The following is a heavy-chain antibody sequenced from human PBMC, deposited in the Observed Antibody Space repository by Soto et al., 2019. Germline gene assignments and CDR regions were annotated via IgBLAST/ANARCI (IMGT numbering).Heavy chain of an antibody. Sequence: ESGPTLVNPTQTLTLTCTFSGFSLSTTGVAVGWIRQSPRRALEWLAVIFWNDYKTYSPSLGSRLTITKDTSKNQVVLSMTNVDPVDTATYYCAHASVKLMVFGELLPYFRLWGQGTRVTVSS. J-gene: IGHJ4*02. D-gene: IGHD3-10*02. CDR3: AHASVKLMVFGELLPYFRL. CDR1: GFSLSTTGVA. V-gene: IGHV2-5*01. CDR2: IFWNDYK.